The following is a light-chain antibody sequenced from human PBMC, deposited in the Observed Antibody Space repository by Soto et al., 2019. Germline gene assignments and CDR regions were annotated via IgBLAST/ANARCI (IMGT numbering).Light chain of an antibody. CDR3: QQSSNGAT. Sequence: EIVLTQSPATLSLSPGERATLSCRASQSVGSSLAWYQQKPGQAPRLLIFRASDRATAIPDRFRGSGFGTDFTLTISSLEPEDFAVYYCQQSSNGATFGPGTKVDVK. J-gene: IGKJ3*01. CDR1: QSVGSS. V-gene: IGKV3-11*01. CDR2: RAS.